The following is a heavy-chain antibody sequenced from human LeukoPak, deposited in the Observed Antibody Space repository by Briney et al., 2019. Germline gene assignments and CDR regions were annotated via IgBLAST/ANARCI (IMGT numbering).Heavy chain of an antibody. D-gene: IGHD6-13*01. CDR1: GGSISSYY. V-gene: IGHV4-59*08. J-gene: IGHJ4*02. CDR2: IYYSGST. CDR3: ARRGSSWLYYFDY. Sequence: NSSETLSLTCTVSGGSISSYYWSWIRQPPGKGLEWIGYIYYSGSTNYNPSLKSRVTISVDTSKNQFSLKLSSVTAADTAVYYCARRGSSWLYYFDYWGQGTPVTVSS.